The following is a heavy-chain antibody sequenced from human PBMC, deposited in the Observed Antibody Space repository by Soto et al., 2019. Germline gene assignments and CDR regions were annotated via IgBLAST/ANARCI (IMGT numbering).Heavy chain of an antibody. J-gene: IGHJ4*02. V-gene: IGHV4-59*01. CDR2: IYYSGST. CDR3: ARSVEVTMVRAAHFDY. D-gene: IGHD3-10*01. CDR1: GGSISSYY. Sequence: SETLSLTCTVSGGSISSYYWSWIRQPPGKGLEWIGYIYYSGSTNYNPSLKSRVTISVDTSKNQFSLKLSSVTAADTAVYYCARSVEVTMVRAAHFDYWGQGTLVTVSS.